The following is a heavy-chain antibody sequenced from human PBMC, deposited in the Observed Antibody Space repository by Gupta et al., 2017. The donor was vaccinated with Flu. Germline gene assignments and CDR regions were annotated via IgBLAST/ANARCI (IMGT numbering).Heavy chain of an antibody. J-gene: IGHJ4*02. V-gene: IGHV3-48*03. CDR1: GFTFSDYD. CDR2: INSKAVT. CDR3: ARGHWDS. D-gene: IGHD1-1*01. Sequence: EVQLVESGGGLVQPGGSLRLSCAASGFTFSDYDMNWVRLAPGKGLEWVSLINSKAVTYYTDSVKGRFTSSRDNAKNSVLIQMNNLRAEDTAGYFCARGHWDSWGQGTLVTVSS.